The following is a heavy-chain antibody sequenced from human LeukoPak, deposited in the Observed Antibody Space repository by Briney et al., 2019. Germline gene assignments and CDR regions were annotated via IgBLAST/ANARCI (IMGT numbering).Heavy chain of an antibody. CDR2: IYYSGST. Sequence: PSETLSLTCTVSGGSVSSGSYYWSWIRQPLGKGLEWIGYIYYSGSTNYNPSLKSRVTISVDTSKNRFSLKLSSVTAADTAVYYCARESIAVAAPFDYWGQGTLVTVSS. CDR1: GGSVSSGSYY. D-gene: IGHD6-19*01. V-gene: IGHV4-61*01. CDR3: ARESIAVAAPFDY. J-gene: IGHJ4*02.